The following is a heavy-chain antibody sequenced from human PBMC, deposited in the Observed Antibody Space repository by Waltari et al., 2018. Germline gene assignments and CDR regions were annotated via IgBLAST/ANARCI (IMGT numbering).Heavy chain of an antibody. CDR2: IYSGGSST. CDR1: GFTFSSHA. Sequence: EVQLLESGGGLVQPGGSLRLSCAASGFTFSSHAMSWVRQAPGKGLEWVSVIYSGGSSTYYADSVKGRFTISRDNSKNTLYLQMNSLRAEDTAVYYCAKVIFPGWFDPWGQGTLVTVSS. CDR3: AKVIFPGWFDP. J-gene: IGHJ5*02. D-gene: IGHD2-21*01. V-gene: IGHV3-23*03.